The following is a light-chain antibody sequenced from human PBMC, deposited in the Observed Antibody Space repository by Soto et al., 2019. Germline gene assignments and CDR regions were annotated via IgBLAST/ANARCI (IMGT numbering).Light chain of an antibody. V-gene: IGKV3-20*01. CDR1: QSVSSMS. CDR2: GAS. Sequence: EIVLTQSPGTLSLSPGERATLSCRASQSVSSMSLAWYQQKPGQAPRLLIYGASTRATGVPDRFSGSGSGTDFALTISRLEPEDSAMYYCQQYGSSGGITFGHGTRLEI. J-gene: IGKJ5*01. CDR3: QQYGSSGGIT.